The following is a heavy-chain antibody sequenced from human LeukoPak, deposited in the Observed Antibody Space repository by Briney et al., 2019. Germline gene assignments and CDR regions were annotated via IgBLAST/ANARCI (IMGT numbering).Heavy chain of an antibody. CDR2: ISGSGGST. V-gene: IGHV3-23*01. D-gene: IGHD3-22*01. CDR3: AKDPYDSSGFYYDY. J-gene: IGHJ4*02. Sequence: PGGSLRLSCAASGFTFSDYYMSWVRQAPGKGLEWVSGISGSGGSTYYADSVKGRFTISRDNSKNMLYLQMNSLGADDTAVYSCAKDPYDSSGFYYDYWGQGTLVTVSS. CDR1: GFTFSDYY.